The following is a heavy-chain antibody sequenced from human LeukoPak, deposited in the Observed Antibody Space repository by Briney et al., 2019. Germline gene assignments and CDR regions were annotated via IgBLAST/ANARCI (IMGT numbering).Heavy chain of an antibody. Sequence: PSETLSLTCAVSGGSISSSNWWSWVRQPPGKGLEWIGEIYHSGSTNYNPSLKSRVTISVDKSKNQFSLKLSSVTAADTAVYYCARNRADYYGSGRAGYYYYYMDVWGKGTTVTIPS. J-gene: IGHJ6*03. CDR2: IYHSGST. V-gene: IGHV4-4*02. CDR3: ARNRADYYGSGRAGYYYYYMDV. CDR1: GGSISSSNW. D-gene: IGHD3-10*01.